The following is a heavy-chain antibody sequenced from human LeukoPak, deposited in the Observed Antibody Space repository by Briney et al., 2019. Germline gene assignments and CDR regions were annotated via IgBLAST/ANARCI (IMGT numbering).Heavy chain of an antibody. CDR3: ARSQNWNDNLSEP. CDR2: IWYDGSNK. D-gene: IGHD1-1*01. CDR1: GVKLCADG. J-gene: IGHJ5*02. V-gene: IGHV3-33*01. Sequence: GRSLRLSCAASGVKLCADGVHGAGQAPGKGLEWVAIIWYDGSNKYYADSVKGRFTISRDNSKNTLYLQMDSLRAEDTGVYYCARSQNWNDNLSEPQGQGTLVTVSP.